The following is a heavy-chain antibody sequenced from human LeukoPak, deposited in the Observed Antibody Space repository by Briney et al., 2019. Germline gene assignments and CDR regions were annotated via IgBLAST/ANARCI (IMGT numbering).Heavy chain of an antibody. CDR2: IYYSGST. D-gene: IGHD5-12*01. CDR3: ARGGLSSVARDDAFDI. J-gene: IGHJ3*02. CDR1: GGSISSYY. V-gene: IGHV4-59*12. Sequence: SETLSLTCTVSGGSISSYYWSWIRQPPGKGLEWIGYIYYSGSTYYNPSLKSRVTISVDTSKNQFSLKLSSVTAADTAVYYCARGGLSSVARDDAFDIWGQGTMVTVSS.